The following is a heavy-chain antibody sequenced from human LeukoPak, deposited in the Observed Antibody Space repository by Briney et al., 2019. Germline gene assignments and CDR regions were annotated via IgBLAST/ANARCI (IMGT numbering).Heavy chain of an antibody. CDR1: GGSFSGYY. V-gene: IGHV4-59*01. J-gene: IGHJ4*02. CDR2: IYYSGST. D-gene: IGHD5-18*01. CDR3: ARGDTAMVTLFDY. Sequence: SETLSLTCAVYGGSFSGYYWSWIRQPPGKGLEWIGYIYYSGSTNYNPSLKSRVTISVDTSKNQFSLKLSSVTAADTAVYYCARGDTAMVTLFDYWGQGTLVTVSS.